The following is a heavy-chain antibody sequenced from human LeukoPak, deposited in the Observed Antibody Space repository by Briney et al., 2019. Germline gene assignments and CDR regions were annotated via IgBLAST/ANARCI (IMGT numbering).Heavy chain of an antibody. V-gene: IGHV3-49*04. D-gene: IGHD6-13*01. J-gene: IGHJ6*03. CDR3: TGSSSWFPLGYYYMDV. Sequence: GGSLRLSCTASGFTFGDYAMSWVRQAPGKGLEWVGFIRSKAYGGTTEYAASVKGRFTISRDDSKSIAYLQMNSLKTEDTAVYYCTGSSSWFPLGYYYMDVWGKGTTVTISS. CDR1: GFTFGDYA. CDR2: IRSKAYGGTT.